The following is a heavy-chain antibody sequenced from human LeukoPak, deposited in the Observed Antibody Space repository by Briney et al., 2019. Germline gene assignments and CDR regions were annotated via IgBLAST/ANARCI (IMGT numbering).Heavy chain of an antibody. J-gene: IGHJ4*02. D-gene: IGHD6-13*01. V-gene: IGHV3-23*01. CDR1: GFTFNNYA. CDR2: ISAGGGSA. CDR3: AKTRGSSWSAADY. Sequence: GSLRLSCAASGFTFNNYAMSWVRQAPGKGLEWVSSISAGGGSAYYVDSLKGRFSISRDNSRNTVYLQMNSLRADDTAVYYCAKTRGSSWSAADYWGQGALVTVSS.